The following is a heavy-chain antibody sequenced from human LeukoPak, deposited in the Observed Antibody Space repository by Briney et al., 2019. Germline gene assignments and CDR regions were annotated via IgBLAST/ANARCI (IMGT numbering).Heavy chain of an antibody. Sequence: SQTLSLTCTVSGGSISSGDYYWSWIRQPPGKGLEWIGYIYYSGSTYYNPSLKSQVTISVDTSKNQFSLKLSSVTAADTAVYYCARDGGMNCSGGSCYSLDYWGQGTLVTVSS. CDR1: GGSISSGDYY. CDR3: ARDGGMNCSGGSCYSLDY. CDR2: IYYSGST. V-gene: IGHV4-30-4*01. J-gene: IGHJ4*02. D-gene: IGHD2-15*01.